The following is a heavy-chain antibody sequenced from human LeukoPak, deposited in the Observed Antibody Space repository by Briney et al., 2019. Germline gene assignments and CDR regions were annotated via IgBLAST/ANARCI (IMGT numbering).Heavy chain of an antibody. Sequence: PGGSLRVYCAASGFTFSSYAMTWVRQAPGKGLEWVSAISGSGSTTYYADSVKGRFTISRDNSKNTLYLQMSSLRAEDTAVYYCAKVGDYYGSGKYSNFDYWGQGTLVTVSS. CDR3: AKVGDYYGSGKYSNFDY. J-gene: IGHJ4*02. CDR1: GFTFSSYA. V-gene: IGHV3-23*01. CDR2: ISGSGSTT. D-gene: IGHD3-10*01.